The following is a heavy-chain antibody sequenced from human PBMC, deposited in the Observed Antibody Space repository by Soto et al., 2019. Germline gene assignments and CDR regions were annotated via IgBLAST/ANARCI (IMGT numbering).Heavy chain of an antibody. V-gene: IGHV3-74*01. CDR3: ADSWLPTSY. J-gene: IGHJ4*02. CDR2: VSPDGRTA. CDR1: GFTFGNYW. D-gene: IGHD5-12*01. Sequence: PGGSLRLSCAVSGFTFGNYWMRWVRQAPGKGLVWVSRVSPDGRTATYADSVKGRFTISRDNAMSTLYLQMNSLRAEDTAVYYCADSWLPTSYWGQGTLVTVSS.